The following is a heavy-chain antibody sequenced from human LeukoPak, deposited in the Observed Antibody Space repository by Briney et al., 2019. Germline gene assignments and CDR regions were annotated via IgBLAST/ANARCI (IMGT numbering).Heavy chain of an antibody. CDR1: GYTFTSYG. CDR3: ARVSYGDYDEVVFFDY. Sequence: GASVKVSCKASGYTFTSYGISWVRQAPGQGLEWLGGIIPIFGTANYAQKFQGRVTITADESTSTAYMELSSLRSEDMAVYYCARVSYGDYDEVVFFDYWGQGTLVTVSS. V-gene: IGHV1-69*13. CDR2: IIPIFGTA. J-gene: IGHJ4*02. D-gene: IGHD4-17*01.